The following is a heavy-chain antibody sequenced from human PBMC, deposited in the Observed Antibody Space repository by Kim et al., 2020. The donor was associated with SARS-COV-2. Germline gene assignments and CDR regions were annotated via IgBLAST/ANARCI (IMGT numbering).Heavy chain of an antibody. CDR3: ASHPRPDYYGSGSYYKDIYFWFDP. Sequence: SETLSLTCTVSGGSISSSSYYWGWIRQPPGKGLEWIGSIYYSGSTYYNPSLKSRVTISVDTSKNQFSLKLSSVTAADTAVYYCASHPRPDYYGSGSYYKDIYFWFDPWGQGTLVTVSS. V-gene: IGHV4-39*01. CDR1: GGSISSSSYY. J-gene: IGHJ5*02. CDR2: IYYSGST. D-gene: IGHD3-10*01.